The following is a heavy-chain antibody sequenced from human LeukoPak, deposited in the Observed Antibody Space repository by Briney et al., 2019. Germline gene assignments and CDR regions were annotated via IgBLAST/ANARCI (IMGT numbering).Heavy chain of an antibody. CDR1: GFTVSSNY. V-gene: IGHV3-66*02. CDR2: IYSGGST. Sequence: GGSLRLSCAASGFTVSSNYMSWVRQAPGKGLEWVSVIYSGGSTYHADSVKGRFTISRDNSKNTLYLQMNSLRAEDTAVYYCARVASGYFGYYYYYMDVWGKGTTVTVSS. J-gene: IGHJ6*03. D-gene: IGHD3-22*01. CDR3: ARVASGYFGYYYYYMDV.